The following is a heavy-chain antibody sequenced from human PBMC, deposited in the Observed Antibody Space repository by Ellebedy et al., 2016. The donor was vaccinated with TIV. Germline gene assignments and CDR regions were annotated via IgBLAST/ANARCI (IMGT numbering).Heavy chain of an antibody. CDR2: VYYSGSP. CDR3: ARTDPWQPIDD. J-gene: IGHJ4*02. V-gene: IGHV4-39*01. Sequence: MPAGSLRLSCTVSGGSMISDDHYWTWVRQPPGKGLEYIGSVYYSGSPYYNPSFKSRVTLSADTSKNQFSLNLRTVTAADTAVYYCARTDPWQPIDDWGQGILVSVSS. CDR1: GGSMISDDHY. D-gene: IGHD2-21*02.